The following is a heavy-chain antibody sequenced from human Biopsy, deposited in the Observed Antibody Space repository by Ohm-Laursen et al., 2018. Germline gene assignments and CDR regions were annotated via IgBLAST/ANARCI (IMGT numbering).Heavy chain of an antibody. J-gene: IGHJ6*02. Sequence: SLRLSCAATGLTFSRYSMHWVRQAPGKGLEWVSSISSSSNFIYYGDSVKGRFTISRDNAKNSLYLQMNSLRAGDTAVYYCARVLLPAAAVHYGMDVWGQGTTVIVSS. CDR3: ARVLLPAAAVHYGMDV. V-gene: IGHV3-21*01. CDR1: GLTFSRYS. CDR2: ISSSSNFI. D-gene: IGHD2-2*01.